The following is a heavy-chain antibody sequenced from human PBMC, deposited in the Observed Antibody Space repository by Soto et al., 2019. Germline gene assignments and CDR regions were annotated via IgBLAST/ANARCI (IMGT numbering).Heavy chain of an antibody. V-gene: IGHV3-23*01. CDR3: AKDQGITYYYDSSGPVMPYYYYYGMDV. CDR1: GFTFSSYA. CDR2: ISGSGGST. J-gene: IGHJ6*02. D-gene: IGHD3-22*01. Sequence: GGSLRLSCAASGFTFSSYAMSWVRQAPGKGLEWVSAISGSGGSTYYADSVKGRFTISRDNSKNTLYLQMNSLRAEYTAVYYCAKDQGITYYYDSSGPVMPYYYYYGMDVWGQGTTVTVSS.